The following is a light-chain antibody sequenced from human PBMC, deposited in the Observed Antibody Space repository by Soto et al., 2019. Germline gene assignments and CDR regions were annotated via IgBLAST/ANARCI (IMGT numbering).Light chain of an antibody. CDR2: WAS. Sequence: DIVMTQSPDSLAVSLGERATINCKSSQSVLYSSNNKNYLAWYQQKPGQPPKLLIYWASTRESGVLDRFSGSGSGTDFTLTISSLQAEDVAVYYCQQYYSTPLTFGGGTNVEIK. V-gene: IGKV4-1*01. CDR3: QQYYSTPLT. CDR1: QSVLYSSNNKNY. J-gene: IGKJ4*01.